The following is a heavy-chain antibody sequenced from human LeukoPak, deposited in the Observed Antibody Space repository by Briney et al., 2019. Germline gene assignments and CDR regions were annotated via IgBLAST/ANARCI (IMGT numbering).Heavy chain of an antibody. CDR3: ARAGGWAREDYKADAFDI. V-gene: IGHV1-18*01. Sequence: ASVNVSCKASGYSFTNFGISWVRQAPGQGLEWMGWISPYNGNTAYAQKVQGRVTMTAPTSTTTAYMELRSLRSDDTAVYYCARAGGWAREDYKADAFDIWGQGTMVTVSS. J-gene: IGHJ3*02. D-gene: IGHD6-19*01. CDR1: GYSFTNFG. CDR2: ISPYNGNT.